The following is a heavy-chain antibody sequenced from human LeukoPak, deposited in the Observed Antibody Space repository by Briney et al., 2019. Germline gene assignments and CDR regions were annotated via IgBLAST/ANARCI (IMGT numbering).Heavy chain of an antibody. V-gene: IGHV5-51*01. Sequence: GESLKISCKGSGYSFTSYWIGWVRQMPGKGLGWMGIIYPGDSDTRYSPSFQGQVTISADKSISTAYLQWSSLKASDTAMYYCARHRSSDSYSSSWYTSDYWGQGTLVTVSS. D-gene: IGHD6-13*01. CDR1: GYSFTSYW. J-gene: IGHJ4*02. CDR2: IYPGDSDT. CDR3: ARHRSSDSYSSSWYTSDY.